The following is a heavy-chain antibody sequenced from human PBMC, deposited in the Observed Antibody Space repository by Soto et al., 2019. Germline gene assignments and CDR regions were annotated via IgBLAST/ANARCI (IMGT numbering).Heavy chain of an antibody. D-gene: IGHD1-26*01. J-gene: IGHJ5*02. Sequence: EVQLVESGGGLVQPGGSLRLSCVASGFTFSSYWMSWVRQAPGKGLEWVANIKQDGSEKYYVDSVKGRFTISRDNAKNSLYLQMNSLRAEDTAVYYCARDRWDWFDPWGQGTLVTVSS. CDR3: ARDRWDWFDP. V-gene: IGHV3-7*01. CDR2: IKQDGSEK. CDR1: GFTFSSYW.